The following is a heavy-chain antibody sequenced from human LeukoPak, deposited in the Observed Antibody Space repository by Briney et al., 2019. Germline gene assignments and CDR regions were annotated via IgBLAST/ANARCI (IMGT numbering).Heavy chain of an antibody. Sequence: VASVKVSCKASGYTFTAYYMHWVRQAPGQGLEWMGWINPNSGGTNYAQKFQGRVTMTRDTSISTAYMELSRLRSDDTAVYYCARDYYDRSGFGAFDIWGQGTMVTVSS. V-gene: IGHV1-2*02. CDR2: INPNSGGT. D-gene: IGHD3-22*01. J-gene: IGHJ3*02. CDR1: GYTFTAYY. CDR3: ARDYYDRSGFGAFDI.